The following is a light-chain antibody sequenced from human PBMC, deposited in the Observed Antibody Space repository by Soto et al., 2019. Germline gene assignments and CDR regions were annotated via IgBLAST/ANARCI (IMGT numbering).Light chain of an antibody. V-gene: IGKV1-5*01. CDR2: DVS. J-gene: IGKJ1*01. Sequence: DIQMTQSPSTLSASVRDRVTITWRASQSISSWLAWYQQKPGQAPKLLMYDVSRLESGVPSRFSGSGSGTEFTLTISSLEPDDFATYYCQQYTTYPWTFGLGTKVDIK. CDR3: QQYTTYPWT. CDR1: QSISSW.